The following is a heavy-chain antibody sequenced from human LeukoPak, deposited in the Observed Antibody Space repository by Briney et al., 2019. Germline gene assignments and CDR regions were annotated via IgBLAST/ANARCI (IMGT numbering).Heavy chain of an antibody. CDR3: ARFKGSAPPYYFDY. CDR2: IYYSGSF. CDR1: GGSISNFH. J-gene: IGHJ4*02. Sequence: SETLSLTCTVSGGSISNFHWGWIRQPPVKGVEWIGYIYYSGSFNYNPSLKSRVTISVDTSKNQFSLKLSPVTAADTAVYYCARFKGSAPPYYFDYWGKGTVVTVSS. V-gene: IGHV4-59*08.